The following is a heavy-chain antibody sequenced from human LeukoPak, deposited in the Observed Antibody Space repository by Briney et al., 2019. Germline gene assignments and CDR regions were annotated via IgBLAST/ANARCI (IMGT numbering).Heavy chain of an antibody. CDR2: IYTSGST. J-gene: IGHJ6*03. CDR3: ARDEWTVPTGDYMDV. D-gene: IGHD4-17*01. V-gene: IGHV4-4*07. Sequence: SETLSLTCAVYGGSFSGYYWSWIRQPAGKGLEWIGRIYTSGSTNYNPSLKSRVTMSVDTSKNQFSLKLSSVTAADTAVYYCARDEWTVPTGDYMDVWGKGTTVTVSS. CDR1: GGSFSGYY.